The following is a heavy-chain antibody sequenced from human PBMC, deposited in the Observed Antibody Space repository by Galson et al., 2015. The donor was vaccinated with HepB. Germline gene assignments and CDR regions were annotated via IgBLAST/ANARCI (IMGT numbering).Heavy chain of an antibody. V-gene: IGHV1-69*10. CDR1: GGTFSKYG. CDR3: ARVDSRTQYQMLSGYPPTQHLGFFDY. J-gene: IGHJ4*02. D-gene: IGHD5-12*01. Sequence: SVQVSCKASGGTFSKYGISWVRQAPGQGPEWMGGIIPNSDIVNTAQKLQGRVTFVADTPANPGYMELSRLTSADSAIYYCARVDSRTQYQMLSGYPPTQHLGFFDYWGRGTPVAVSS. CDR2: IIPNSDIV.